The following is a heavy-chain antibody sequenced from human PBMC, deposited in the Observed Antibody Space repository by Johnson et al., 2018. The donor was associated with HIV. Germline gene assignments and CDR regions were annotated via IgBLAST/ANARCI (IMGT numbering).Heavy chain of an antibody. CDR2: ITGSGTVV. Sequence: EVQLVESGGGLVQPGRSLRLSCAASGFTFDDYAMHWVRQAPGKGLEWVSYITGSGTVVYYADSVKGRFTISRDNAKNSLYLQMNSLRADDTAVYYCARGGSDVFDIWGRGTMVTVSS. J-gene: IGHJ3*02. V-gene: IGHV3-48*03. CDR1: GFTFDDYA. CDR3: ARGGSDVFDI. D-gene: IGHD3-16*01.